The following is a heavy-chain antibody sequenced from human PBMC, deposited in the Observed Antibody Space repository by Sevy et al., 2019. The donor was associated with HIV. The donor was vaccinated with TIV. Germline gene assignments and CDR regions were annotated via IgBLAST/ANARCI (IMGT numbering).Heavy chain of an antibody. CDR1: GFTVSTNH. Sequence: GGSLRLSCAASGFTVSTNHMSWVRQAPGKGLEWVSVIYSGGNTYYADSLKGRFTISRDNSKNTLYLQMNSLRAEDTAVYNCARVHCSSTSCYKGFDHWGQGTLVTVSS. D-gene: IGHD2-2*02. CDR3: ARVHCSSTSCYKGFDH. J-gene: IGHJ4*02. V-gene: IGHV3-66*01. CDR2: IYSGGNT.